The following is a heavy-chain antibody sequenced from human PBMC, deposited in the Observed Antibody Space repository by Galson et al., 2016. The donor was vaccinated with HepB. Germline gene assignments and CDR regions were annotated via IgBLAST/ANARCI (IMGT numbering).Heavy chain of an antibody. CDR2: ISGSGGGT. CDR3: AKVTRPGISTPRYGMDV. J-gene: IGHJ6*04. V-gene: IGHV3-23*01. D-gene: IGHD2/OR15-2a*01. Sequence: SLRLSCAASGFTFTNYAMTWVRQAPGKGLEWVSGISGSGGGTYNADSVKGRFGISRDNSKNTLFLQMNNLRAEDTALYYCAKVTRPGISTPRYGMDVWGKGTTVTVSS. CDR1: GFTFTNYA.